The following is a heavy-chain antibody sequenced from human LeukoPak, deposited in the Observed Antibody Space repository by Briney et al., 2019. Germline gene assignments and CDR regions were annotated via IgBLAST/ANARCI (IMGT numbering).Heavy chain of an antibody. D-gene: IGHD1-1*01. J-gene: IGHJ6*02. Sequence: SETLSLTCAVYGGSFSGYYWSWIRQPPGKGLEWIGEINHSGSTNYNPSLKSRVTISVDTSKNQFSLKLSSVTAADTAVYYCARLERDYYYGMDVWGQGTTVTVSS. V-gene: IGHV4-34*01. CDR3: ARLERDYYYGMDV. CDR2: INHSGST. CDR1: GGSFSGYY.